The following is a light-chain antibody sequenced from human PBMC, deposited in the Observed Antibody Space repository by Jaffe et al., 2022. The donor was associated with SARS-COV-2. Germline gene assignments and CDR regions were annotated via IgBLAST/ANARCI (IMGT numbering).Light chain of an antibody. CDR3: QQSDITPFT. V-gene: IGKV1-39*01. CDR1: QSISTY. CDR2: AAS. Sequence: DIQMTQSPSSLSASVGDRVIITCRASQSISTYLNWYQQKPGKAPKLLIYAASSLQRGVPSRFSGSASGTDFTLTISSLQPEDFATYFCQQSDITPFTFGPGTKVDIK. J-gene: IGKJ3*01.